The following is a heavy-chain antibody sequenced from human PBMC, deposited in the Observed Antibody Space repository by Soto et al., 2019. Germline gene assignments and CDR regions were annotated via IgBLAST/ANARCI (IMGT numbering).Heavy chain of an antibody. CDR3: ARSRYCSGGSCYHDAFDI. CDR1: GGSISSGGYY. V-gene: IGHV4-31*03. J-gene: IGHJ3*02. Sequence: QVQLQESGPGLVKPSQTLSLTCTVSGGSISSGGYYWSWIRQHPGKGLEWIGYIYYSGSTYYNPSLKIRVTISVDTSKNQFSLKLSSVTAADTAVYYCARSRYCSGGSCYHDAFDIWGQGTMVTVSS. CDR2: IYYSGST. D-gene: IGHD2-15*01.